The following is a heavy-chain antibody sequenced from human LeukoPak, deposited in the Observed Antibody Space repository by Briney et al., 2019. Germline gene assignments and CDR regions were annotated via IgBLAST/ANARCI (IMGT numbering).Heavy chain of an antibody. CDR1: GYSFTNYW. CDR2: IYPDDSDT. CDR3: ARLRGATMPNPFDY. V-gene: IGHV5-51*01. Sequence: GESLKISCKGSGYSFTNYWIGWVRQMPGKGLEWMGIIYPDDSDTRPSPTFQGQVTISAHKSISTAYLQWSSLGASDTAMYYCARLRGATMPNPFDYWGQGTLVTVSS. J-gene: IGHJ4*02. D-gene: IGHD1-26*01.